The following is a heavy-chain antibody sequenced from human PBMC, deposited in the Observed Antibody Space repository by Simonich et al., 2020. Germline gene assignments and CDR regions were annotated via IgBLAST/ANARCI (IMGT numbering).Heavy chain of an antibody. CDR2: MNPNSGNT. CDR1: GYTFTSYD. Sequence: QVQLVQSGDEVKKPGASVKVSCKASGYTFTSYDINWVRQATGKGIEVLGWMNPNSGNTGYAQKFQGRVTITRNTSISTAYMELSSLRSEDTAVYYCARTYSGSYYYFDYWGQGTLVTVSS. J-gene: IGHJ4*02. V-gene: IGHV1-8*03. CDR3: ARTYSGSYYYFDY. D-gene: IGHD1-26*01.